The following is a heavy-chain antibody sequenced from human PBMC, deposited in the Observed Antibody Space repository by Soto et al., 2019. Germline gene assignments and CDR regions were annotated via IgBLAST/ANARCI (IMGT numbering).Heavy chain of an antibody. J-gene: IGHJ3*02. Sequence: ASVKVSCKVSGYTLTELSMHWVRQAPGKGLEWMGGFDPEDGETIYAQKFQGRVTMTEDTSTDTAYMELSSLRSEDTAVYYCASPVRGRQRRWFRAFDIWGQGTMVTVSS. CDR1: GYTLTELS. CDR3: ASPVRGRQRRWFRAFDI. D-gene: IGHD3-10*01. CDR2: FDPEDGET. V-gene: IGHV1-24*01.